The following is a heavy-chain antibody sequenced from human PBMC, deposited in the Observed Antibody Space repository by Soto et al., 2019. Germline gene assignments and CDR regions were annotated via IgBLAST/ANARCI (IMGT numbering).Heavy chain of an antibody. J-gene: IGHJ4*02. D-gene: IGHD6-13*01. CDR2: IYYSGST. Sequence: SETLSLTCTVSGDSISSYYWSWIRQPPGKGLEWIGYIYYSGSTNYNPSLKSRVTLLVDTSKNQFSLKLSSVTAADTAVYYCARGGKYSSNLYRFDYWGQGTLVTVSS. V-gene: IGHV4-59*01. CDR3: ARGGKYSSNLYRFDY. CDR1: GDSISSYY.